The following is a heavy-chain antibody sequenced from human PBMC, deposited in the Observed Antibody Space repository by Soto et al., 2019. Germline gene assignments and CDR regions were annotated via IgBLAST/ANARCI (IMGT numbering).Heavy chain of an antibody. CDR1: GYTLTELS. J-gene: IGHJ5*02. V-gene: IGHV1-24*01. Sequence: ASVKVSCKVSGYTLTELSMHWVRQAPGKELEWMGGFDPEDGETIYAQKFQGRVTMTEDTSTDTAYMELSSLRSEDTAVYYCARNSFYDISAGYYIDPWGQGTQVTVSS. CDR2: FDPEDGET. D-gene: IGHD3-9*01. CDR3: ARNSFYDISAGYYIDP.